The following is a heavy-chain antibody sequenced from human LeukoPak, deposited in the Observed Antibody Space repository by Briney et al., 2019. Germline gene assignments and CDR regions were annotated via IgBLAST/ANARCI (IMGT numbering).Heavy chain of an antibody. CDR1: GGSLSSGGYY. D-gene: IGHD3-22*01. CDR2: IYHSGST. Sequence: SQTLSLTCTVSGGSLSSGGYYWSWIRQPPGKGLEWIGYIYHSGSTHYNPSLKSRVTISVDRSKNQFSLKLSSVTAADTAVYYCARGYYYDTNAFDIWGQGTMVTVSS. CDR3: ARGYYYDTNAFDI. J-gene: IGHJ3*02. V-gene: IGHV4-30-2*01.